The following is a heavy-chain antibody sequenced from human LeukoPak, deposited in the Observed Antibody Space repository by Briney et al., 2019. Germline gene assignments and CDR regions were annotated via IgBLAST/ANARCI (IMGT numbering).Heavy chain of an antibody. J-gene: IGHJ5*02. Sequence: GGSLRLSCAASGFTFSSYGMHWARQAPGKGREWLSFISHDGSNKYYIDSVKGRFTISRDNSKNTLYLEMNSLRAEDTAVYYCAKGRHITIFGVGTPPDWFDPWGQGTLVTVSS. CDR3: AKGRHITIFGVGTPPDWFDP. CDR1: GFTFSSYG. V-gene: IGHV3-33*05. CDR2: ISHDGSNK. D-gene: IGHD3-3*01.